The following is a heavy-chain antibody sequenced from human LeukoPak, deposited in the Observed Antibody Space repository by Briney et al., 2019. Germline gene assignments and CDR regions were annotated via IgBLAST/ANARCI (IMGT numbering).Heavy chain of an antibody. CDR3: AKGKARAIPATAKAYYYLDV. Sequence: SVKVSCKASGGTFSSYGITWVRQAPGQGLEWMGGIIPMFGTTNYAQNFQGRVTITADESTSTAYMEVSSLRSEDTAMYYCAKGKARAIPATAKAYYYLDVWGTGTTVTVFS. D-gene: IGHD6-13*01. V-gene: IGHV1-69*13. CDR1: GGTFSSYG. CDR2: IIPMFGTT. J-gene: IGHJ6*03.